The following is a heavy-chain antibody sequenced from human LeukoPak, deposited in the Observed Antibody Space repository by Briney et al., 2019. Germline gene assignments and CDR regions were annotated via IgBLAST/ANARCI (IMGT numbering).Heavy chain of an antibody. Sequence: ASVKVSCKASGYTFSYYYLHWVRQAPGQGLEWMGIINPSGGATNYAQKFQGRVTMTRDTSIGTAYMELNRLTYDDTAVYYCGRDRHWNQGNFDYWGQGTLVTVSS. D-gene: IGHD1-1*01. J-gene: IGHJ4*02. V-gene: IGHV1-46*01. CDR2: INPSGGAT. CDR3: GRDRHWNQGNFDY. CDR1: GYTFSYYY.